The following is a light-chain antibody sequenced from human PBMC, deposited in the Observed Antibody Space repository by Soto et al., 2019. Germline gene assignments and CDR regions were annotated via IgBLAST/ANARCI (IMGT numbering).Light chain of an antibody. CDR1: QSVSSNY. V-gene: IGKV3-20*01. J-gene: IGKJ1*01. Sequence: EIGLTQSPGTLSLSPGERATLSCRASQSVSSNYLAWYQQKPGQAPRLLIYYAYRRTTGIPDRFSGSGSGTDFTLTISGLEPEDFAVYYCQQYGGSPRPFGQGSKVDIK. CDR3: QQYGGSPRP. CDR2: YAY.